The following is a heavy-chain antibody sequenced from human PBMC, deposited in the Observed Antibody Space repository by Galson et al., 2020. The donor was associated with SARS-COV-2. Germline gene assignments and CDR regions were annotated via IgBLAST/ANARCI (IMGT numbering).Heavy chain of an antibody. CDR2: TYSGGSK. Sequence: GGSLRLSFAASGFTVSSNYMSWVRQAPGKGLEWVPVTYSGGSKYYADSVKGRFIISRDNSKNTLYLQMNSLRAEDTDMYYCARDCPIGDFWSNLDYWGQGTLVTVSS. V-gene: IGHV3-53*01. CDR1: GFTVSSNY. J-gene: IGHJ4*02. D-gene: IGHD3-3*01. CDR3: ARDCPIGDFWSNLDY.